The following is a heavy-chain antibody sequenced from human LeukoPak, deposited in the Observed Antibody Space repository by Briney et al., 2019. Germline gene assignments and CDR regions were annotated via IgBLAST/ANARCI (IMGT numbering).Heavy chain of an antibody. D-gene: IGHD5/OR15-5a*01. V-gene: IGHV3-30*02. J-gene: IGHJ3*02. CDR3: AKANVLYALRGAFDI. Sequence: PGGSLRLSCAASGFTFSSYWMSWVRQAPGKGLEWVAFIRYDGSNKYYADSVKGRFTISRDNSKNTLYLQMNSLRAEDTAVYYCAKANVLYALRGAFDIWGQGTMVTVSS. CDR2: IRYDGSNK. CDR1: GFTFSSYW.